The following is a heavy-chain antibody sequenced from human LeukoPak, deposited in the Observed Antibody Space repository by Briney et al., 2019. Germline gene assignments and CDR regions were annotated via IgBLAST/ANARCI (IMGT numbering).Heavy chain of an antibody. CDR3: ASRVGATGKFDY. D-gene: IGHD1-26*01. CDR2: IYYSGST. CDR1: GGSIGSSSYY. V-gene: IGHV4-39*01. Sequence: SETLSLTCTVSGGSIGSSSYYWGWIRQPPGKGLEWIGSIYYSGSTYYNPSLKSRVTISVDTSKNQFSLKLSSVTAADTAVYYCASRVGATGKFDYWGQGTLVTVSS. J-gene: IGHJ4*02.